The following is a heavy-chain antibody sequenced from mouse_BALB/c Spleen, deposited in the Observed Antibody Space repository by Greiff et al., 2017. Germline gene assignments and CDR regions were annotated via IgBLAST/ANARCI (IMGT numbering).Heavy chain of an antibody. Sequence: EVKLMESGGGLVKPGGSLKLSCAASGFTFSSCAMSWVRQTPEKRLEWVASISSGGSTYYPDSVKGRFTISRDNARNILYLQMSSVRSEDTAMYYCARGGIYYDYDGGFAYWGQGTLVTVSA. CDR3: ARGGIYYDYDGGFAY. CDR1: GFTFSSCA. D-gene: IGHD2-4*01. J-gene: IGHJ3*01. CDR2: ISSGGST. V-gene: IGHV5-6-5*01.